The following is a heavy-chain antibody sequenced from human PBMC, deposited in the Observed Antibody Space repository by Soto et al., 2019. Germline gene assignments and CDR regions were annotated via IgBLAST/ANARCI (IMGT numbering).Heavy chain of an antibody. CDR2: FDPEDGET. CDR3: AIPHIPWGSYLAPPLPWFDP. Sequence: GASVKVSCKVSGYTLTELSMHWVRQAPGKGLEWMGGFDPEDGETIYAQKFQGRVTMTEDTSTDTAYMELSSLRSEDTAVYYCAIPHIPWGSYLAPPLPWFDPWGQGTLVTVSS. J-gene: IGHJ5*02. CDR1: GYTLTELS. V-gene: IGHV1-24*01. D-gene: IGHD3-16*02.